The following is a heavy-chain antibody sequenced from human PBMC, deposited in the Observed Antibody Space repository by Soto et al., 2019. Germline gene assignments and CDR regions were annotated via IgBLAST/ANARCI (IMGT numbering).Heavy chain of an antibody. CDR1: GGSISSGGYY. D-gene: IGHD2-21*01. Sequence: LSLTCTVSGGSISSGGYYWSWIRQHPGKGLEWIGYIYYSGSTYYNPSLKSRVTISVDTSKNQFSLKLSSVAAADTAVYYCARDMGDCYNSLDYWGQGTLVTVSS. J-gene: IGHJ4*02. CDR2: IYYSGST. V-gene: IGHV4-31*03. CDR3: ARDMGDCYNSLDY.